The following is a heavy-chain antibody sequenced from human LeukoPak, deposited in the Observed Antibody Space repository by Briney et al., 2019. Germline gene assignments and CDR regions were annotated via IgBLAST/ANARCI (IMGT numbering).Heavy chain of an antibody. CDR3: ARHSGSYPIPYYFDY. CDR1: GYTFTSYG. D-gene: IGHD1-26*01. CDR2: ISAYHGNT. V-gene: IGHV1-18*01. Sequence: GASVKVSCKASGYTFTSYGISWVRQAPGQGLEWMGWISAYHGNTNYAQKLQGRVTMTTDTSTSTAYMELRSLRSDDTAVYYCARHSGSYPIPYYFDYWGQGTLVTVSS. J-gene: IGHJ4*02.